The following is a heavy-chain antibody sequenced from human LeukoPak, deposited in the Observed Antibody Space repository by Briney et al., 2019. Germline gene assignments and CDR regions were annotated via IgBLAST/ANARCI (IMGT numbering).Heavy chain of an antibody. CDR1: GFTFSSYT. CDR3: ARGDTLPGGLDP. Sequence: GGSLRVSCAASGFTFSSYTMNWVRQAPGKGPEWVSSITSSSSYIYYADSVKGRFTISRDNAKNTLYLQMNSLRAEDTAVYYCARGDTLPGGLDPWGQGTLVTVSS. CDR2: ITSSSSYI. V-gene: IGHV3-21*01. D-gene: IGHD1-26*01. J-gene: IGHJ5*02.